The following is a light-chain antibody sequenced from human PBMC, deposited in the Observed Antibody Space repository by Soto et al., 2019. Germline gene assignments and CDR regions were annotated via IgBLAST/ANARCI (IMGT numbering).Light chain of an antibody. Sequence: EIVMTQSPATLSVSPGERATLSCRASQSVSSNLAWYQQKPGQAPRLLIYGASTRATGIPARFSGSGSGTGFTLTISSLQSEDFAVYYCQQYNNWPPVLTFGGGTKVDIK. J-gene: IGKJ4*01. CDR2: GAS. CDR3: QQYNNWPPVLT. V-gene: IGKV3-15*01. CDR1: QSVSSN.